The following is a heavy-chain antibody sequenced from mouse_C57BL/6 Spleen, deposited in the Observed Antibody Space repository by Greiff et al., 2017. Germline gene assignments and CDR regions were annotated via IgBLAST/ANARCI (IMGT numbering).Heavy chain of an antibody. CDR3: ARREEDGYYDAMDY. CDR2: IYPGDGDT. V-gene: IGHV1-82*01. D-gene: IGHD2-3*01. CDR1: GYAFSSSW. Sequence: QVQLKESGPELVKPGASVKISCKASGYAFSSSWMNWVKQRPGKGLEWIGRIYPGDGDTNYNGKFKGKATLTADKSSSTADMQLSSLTSEDSAVYFCARREEDGYYDAMDYWGQGTSVTVSS. J-gene: IGHJ4*01.